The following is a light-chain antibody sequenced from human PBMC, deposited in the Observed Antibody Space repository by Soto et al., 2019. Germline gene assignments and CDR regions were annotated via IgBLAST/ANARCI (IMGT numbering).Light chain of an antibody. V-gene: IGLV2-14*03. Sequence: QSVLTQRASVSGSPGQSITISCTGTSSDVGRYNYVSWYQQHPGKAPKLMIFDVTNRPSGISNRFSGSKSGNTASLTISGLQAEDEADYYCTSYTSSSPSHVFGTGTKVTDL. CDR1: SSDVGRYNY. J-gene: IGLJ1*01. CDR3: TSYTSSSPSHV. CDR2: DVT.